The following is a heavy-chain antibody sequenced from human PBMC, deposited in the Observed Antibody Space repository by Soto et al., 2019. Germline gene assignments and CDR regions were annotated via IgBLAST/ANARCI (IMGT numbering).Heavy chain of an antibody. CDR3: AKGHSLAQGNYGVYYYYGMDV. J-gene: IGHJ6*02. V-gene: IGHV3-43*01. D-gene: IGHD4-17*01. CDR1: GFTFDDYT. CDR2: ISWDGGST. Sequence: EVQLVESGGVVVQPGGSLRLSCAASGFTFDDYTMHWVRQAPGKGLEWVSLISWDGGSTYYADSVKGRFTISRDNSKNSLYLQMNSLRTEDTALYYCAKGHSLAQGNYGVYYYYGMDVWGQGTTVTVSS.